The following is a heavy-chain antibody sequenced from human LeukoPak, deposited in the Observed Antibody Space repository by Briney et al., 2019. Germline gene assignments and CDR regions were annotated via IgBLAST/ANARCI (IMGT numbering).Heavy chain of an antibody. J-gene: IGHJ3*02. Sequence: PGGSLRLSCAASGFTVSTNYMSWVCQAPGKGLEWVSVIYSDGRTYYADSAKGRFTISRDNSKNTLYLQMNSLRAEDTAVYYCARDSGRFDVFDIWGQGTMVTVSS. CDR1: GFTVSTNY. CDR2: IYSDGRT. V-gene: IGHV3-53*01. CDR3: ARDSGRFDVFDI. D-gene: IGHD3-10*01.